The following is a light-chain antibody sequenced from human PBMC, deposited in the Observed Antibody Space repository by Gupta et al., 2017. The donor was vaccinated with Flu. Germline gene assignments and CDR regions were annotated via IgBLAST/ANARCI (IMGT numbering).Light chain of an antibody. CDR3: QVWDSSSDHVV. J-gene: IGLJ2*01. CDR2: DDG. V-gene: IGLV3-21*03. Sequence: SYVLTQSPSLSVAPGKTASITCGGNNIGSKSVHWYQEKPGQAPVLVVHDDGDRPSGIPERFAGSNSGNTATLAISRVEAGDEADYFCQVWDSSSDHVVFGGGTKLTVL. CDR1: NIGSKS.